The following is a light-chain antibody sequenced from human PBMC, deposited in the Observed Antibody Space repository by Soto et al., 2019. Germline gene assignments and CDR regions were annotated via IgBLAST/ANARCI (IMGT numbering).Light chain of an antibody. CDR2: EVT. Sequence: QSALTQPASVSGSPGQSITISCTGTSSDVGGYNYVSWYQQHPGKAPKLIIYEVTNRPSGVSNRFSASKSDSTASLTIAGLQSEDEADYHCQSYDRSLSGVIFGGGTKLTVL. J-gene: IGLJ2*01. V-gene: IGLV2-14*03. CDR1: SSDVGGYNY. CDR3: QSYDRSLSGVI.